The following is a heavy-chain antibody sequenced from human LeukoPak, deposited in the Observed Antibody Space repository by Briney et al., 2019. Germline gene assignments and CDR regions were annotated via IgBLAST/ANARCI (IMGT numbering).Heavy chain of an antibody. CDR2: IHNSGRT. J-gene: IGHJ4*02. Sequence: PSVTLSLTCSVSGGSVSSYYWSWIRQSPGKGLEWIGYIHNSGRTNYNPSLKSRVTGFVDTSKNQVSLRLSSVTAADTAVYYCARHGTISSESYFDYWGQGALVTVSS. CDR1: GGSVSSYY. D-gene: IGHD1-14*01. CDR3: ARHGTISSESYFDY. V-gene: IGHV4-59*08.